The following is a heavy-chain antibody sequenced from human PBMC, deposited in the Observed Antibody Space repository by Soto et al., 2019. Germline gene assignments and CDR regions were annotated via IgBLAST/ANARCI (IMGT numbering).Heavy chain of an antibody. CDR2: ISGSGGST. J-gene: IGHJ4*02. Sequence: GGSLRLSCAASGFTFSSYAMSWVRQAPGKGLEWVSAISGSGGSTYYADSVKGRFTISRDNSKNTLYLQMNSLRAEDTAVYYCAKDGRVLRYFDWLPPEFDYWGQGTLVTVSS. D-gene: IGHD3-9*01. V-gene: IGHV3-23*01. CDR1: GFTFSSYA. CDR3: AKDGRVLRYFDWLPPEFDY.